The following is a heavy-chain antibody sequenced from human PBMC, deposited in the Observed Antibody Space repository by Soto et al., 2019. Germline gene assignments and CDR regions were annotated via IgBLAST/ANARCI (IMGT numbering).Heavy chain of an antibody. Sequence: SGKVSCKASGGTFSSYAISWVRQAPGQGLEWMGGIIPIFGTANYAQKFQGRVTITADESTSTAYMELSSLRSEDTAVYYCAGRTSGYDFDYYGMDVWGQGTTVTVSS. CDR1: GGTFSSYA. D-gene: IGHD5-12*01. CDR2: IIPIFGTA. CDR3: AGRTSGYDFDYYGMDV. V-gene: IGHV1-69*13. J-gene: IGHJ6*02.